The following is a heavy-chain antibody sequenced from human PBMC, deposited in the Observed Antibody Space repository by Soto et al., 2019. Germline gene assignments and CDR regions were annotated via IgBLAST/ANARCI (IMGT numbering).Heavy chain of an antibody. D-gene: IGHD3-10*01. CDR1: GYTFTSYY. Sequence: ASVKVSCKASGYTFTSYYMHWVRQAPGQGXEWMGIINPSGGSTSYAQKFQGRVTMTRDTSTSTVYMELSSLRSEDTAVYYCARDQYGSGSYLYYYYYGMDVWGQGTTVTVSS. CDR3: ARDQYGSGSYLYYYYYGMDV. CDR2: INPSGGST. J-gene: IGHJ6*02. V-gene: IGHV1-46*01.